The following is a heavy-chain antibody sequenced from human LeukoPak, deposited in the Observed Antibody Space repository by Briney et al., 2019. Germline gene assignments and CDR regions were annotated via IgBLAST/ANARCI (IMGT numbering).Heavy chain of an antibody. Sequence: GGSLRLSCAASGFTFSDFGMTWVRQAPGKGLEWVAFIKGDETEKHYVDSLKGRFTISRDNAENSLSLQMNNLTVEDTAVYFCARGRFFYGWGIDVWGQGTTVIVSS. J-gene: IGHJ6*02. V-gene: IGHV3-7*01. CDR2: IKGDETEK. CDR1: GFTFSDFG. CDR3: ARGRFFYGWGIDV. D-gene: IGHD2/OR15-2a*01.